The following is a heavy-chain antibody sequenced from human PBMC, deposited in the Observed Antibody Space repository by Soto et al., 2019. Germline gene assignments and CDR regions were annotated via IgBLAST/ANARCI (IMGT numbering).Heavy chain of an antibody. D-gene: IGHD2-15*01. J-gene: IGHJ4*02. CDR1: GGTFSSYA. Sequence: QVQLVQSGAEVKKPGSSVKVSCKASGGTFSSYAISWVRQAPGQGLEWMGGIIPIFGTANYAQKFQGRVTITADESTSTAYMELSSLRSEDTAVYYCTVSPAGYCSGGSCYSPDYWGQGTLVTVSS. CDR2: IIPIFGTA. V-gene: IGHV1-69*12. CDR3: TVSPAGYCSGGSCYSPDY.